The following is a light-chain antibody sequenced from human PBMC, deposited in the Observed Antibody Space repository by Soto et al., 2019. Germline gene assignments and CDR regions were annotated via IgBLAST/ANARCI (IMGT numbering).Light chain of an antibody. V-gene: IGKV3-11*01. Sequence: DIVLTQSPAPLSLSPGERATLFCRASQSVSDYLAWYQQKPGQAPRLLIYDVSNRDTGIPARFSGSGYGTDFTLTISSLEPEDVAVYYCQQRSQEFTFGPGTKVDIK. CDR3: QQRSQEFT. CDR1: QSVSDY. J-gene: IGKJ3*01. CDR2: DVS.